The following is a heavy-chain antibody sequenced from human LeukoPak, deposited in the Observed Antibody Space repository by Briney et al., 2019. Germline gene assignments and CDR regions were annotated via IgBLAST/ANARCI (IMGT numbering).Heavy chain of an antibody. D-gene: IGHD3-22*01. V-gene: IGHV3-7*01. Sequence: GGSLRLSCAASGFTFSNYWMTWVRQAPGKGLEWVAIIKQEGGETYYAESVKGRFTISRDNAKTSLFLEMNSPRDDDTAVYYCARGGIHSGYYHFDSWGRGTPVSVSS. CDR2: IKQEGGET. J-gene: IGHJ4*02. CDR1: GFTFSNYW. CDR3: ARGGIHSGYYHFDS.